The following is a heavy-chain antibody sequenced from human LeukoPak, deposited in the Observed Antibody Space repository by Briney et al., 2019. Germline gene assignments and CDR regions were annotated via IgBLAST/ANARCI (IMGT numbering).Heavy chain of an antibody. CDR2: IYYSGTT. J-gene: IGHJ5*02. V-gene: IGHV4-59*01. CDR1: GDSISSYY. Sequence: SETLSLTCTVSGDSISSYYWTWIRQPPGKGLEWIGYIYYSGTTNYNPSLKSRVTISVDTSKKQFSLRLNSVTAADTAVYYCARANPLRLSSDWGCDWFDPWGQGTLVTVSS. D-gene: IGHD6-25*01. CDR3: ARANPLRLSSDWGCDWFDP.